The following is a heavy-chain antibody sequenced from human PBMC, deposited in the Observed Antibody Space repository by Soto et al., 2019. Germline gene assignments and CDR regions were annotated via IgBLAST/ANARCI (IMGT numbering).Heavy chain of an antibody. Sequence: PSETLSLTCAVSGGSISSSNWWSCVRQPPGKGLEWIGEIYHSGSTNYNPSLKSRVTISVDKSKNQFSLKLSSVTAADTAVYYCARAILAYCSSTSCYNGPDYYYYGMDVWGQGTTVTVSS. CDR3: ARAILAYCSSTSCYNGPDYYYYGMDV. CDR2: IYHSGST. J-gene: IGHJ6*02. CDR1: GGSISSSNW. D-gene: IGHD2-2*02. V-gene: IGHV4-4*02.